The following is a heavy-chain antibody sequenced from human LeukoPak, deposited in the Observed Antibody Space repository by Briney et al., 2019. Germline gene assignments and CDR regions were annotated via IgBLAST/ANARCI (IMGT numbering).Heavy chain of an antibody. Sequence: PGGSLRLSCAASGFTFSSYWMSWVRQAPGKGLEWVANIKQDGSEKYYVDSVKGRFTISRDNAKNSLYLQMNSLRAEDTAVYYCARDSGNIDSSSWSYSYYGMDVWGQGTTVTVSS. J-gene: IGHJ6*02. CDR3: ARDSGNIDSSSWSYSYYGMDV. D-gene: IGHD6-13*01. CDR1: GFTFSSYW. CDR2: IKQDGSEK. V-gene: IGHV3-7*01.